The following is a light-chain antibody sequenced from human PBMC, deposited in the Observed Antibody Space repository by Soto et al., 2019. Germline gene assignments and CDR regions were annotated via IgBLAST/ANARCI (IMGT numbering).Light chain of an antibody. CDR2: DAS. J-gene: IGKJ2*01. CDR3: QQYNSFSRT. CDR1: QGIGSA. Sequence: AVHLTQSPSSLSASVGDRVTISCRASQGIGSALALYQQNPGKAPKVLIYDASSLESGVPSRFSGSGSGTDFTLTISSLQPDDFATYYCQQYNSFSRTFGQGTKVDIK. V-gene: IGKV1-13*02.